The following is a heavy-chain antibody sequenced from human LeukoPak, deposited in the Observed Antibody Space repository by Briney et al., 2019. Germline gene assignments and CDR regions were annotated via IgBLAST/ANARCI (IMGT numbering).Heavy chain of an antibody. V-gene: IGHV1-69*04. Sequence: SVKVSCKASGGTFSSYAISWVRQAPGQELERMGRIIPILGIANYAQKFQGRVTITADKSTSTAYMELSSLRSEDTAVYYCARGGVVRGVIIPFDYWGQGTLVTVSS. D-gene: IGHD3-10*01. CDR1: GGTFSSYA. CDR2: IIPILGIA. CDR3: ARGGVVRGVIIPFDY. J-gene: IGHJ4*02.